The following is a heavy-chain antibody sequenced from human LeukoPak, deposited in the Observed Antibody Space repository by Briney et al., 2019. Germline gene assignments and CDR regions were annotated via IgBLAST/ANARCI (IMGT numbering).Heavy chain of an antibody. J-gene: IGHJ6*02. CDR1: GYTFTGYY. CDR3: ARVMPTPAIWEYYYYYGMDV. V-gene: IGHV1-2*02. Sequence: GASVKDSCKASGYTFTGYYMHWVRQAPGQGLEWMGWINPTSAGTNYAQKFQGRVTMTRDTSISTAYMELSRLRSDDTAVYYCARVMPTPAIWEYYYYYGMDVWGQGTTVTVSS. CDR2: INPTSAGT. D-gene: IGHD2-21*02.